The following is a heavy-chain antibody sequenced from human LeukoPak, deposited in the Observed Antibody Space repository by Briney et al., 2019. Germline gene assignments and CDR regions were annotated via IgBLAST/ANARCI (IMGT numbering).Heavy chain of an antibody. V-gene: IGHV4-59*11. CDR1: GGSISSHY. CDR2: IYDSEST. CDR3: ARVLQNYYYLDV. Sequence: SETLSLTCTVSGGSISSHYWSWVRQPPGKGLEWIGNIYDSESTHYKSSLKSRVTISVDTSKNQFSLRLSSLTAADTAVYYCARVLQNYYYLDVWGKGTTVTVSS. J-gene: IGHJ6*03. D-gene: IGHD3-3*01.